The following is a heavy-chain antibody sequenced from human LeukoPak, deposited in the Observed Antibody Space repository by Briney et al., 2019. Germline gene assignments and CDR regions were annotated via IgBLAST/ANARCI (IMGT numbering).Heavy chain of an antibody. V-gene: IGHV1-69*04. CDR3: AMGLAAAGNHYYYGMDV. CDR1: GGTFSSYA. Sequence: GSSVKVSCKASGGTFSSYAISWVRQAPGQGLEWMGRIIPIFGIANYAQKFQGRVTITADKSTSTAYMELSSLRSEDTAVYYCAMGLAAAGNHYYYGMDVWGQGPRSPSP. CDR2: IIPIFGIA. J-gene: IGHJ6*02. D-gene: IGHD6-13*01.